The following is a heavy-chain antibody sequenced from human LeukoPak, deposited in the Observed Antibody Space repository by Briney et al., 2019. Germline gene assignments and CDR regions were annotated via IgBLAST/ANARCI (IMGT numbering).Heavy chain of an antibody. D-gene: IGHD3-3*01. J-gene: IGHJ4*02. CDR1: GGSISSYY. CDR2: IYYSGST. Sequence: PSETLSLTCTVSGGSISSYYWSWIRQPPGKGLEWIGYIYYSGSTNYNPSLKSRVTISVDTSKNQFSLKLSSVTAADTAVYYCAVRFGVAIVWGQGTRVTVSS. CDR3: AVRFGVAIV. V-gene: IGHV4-59*01.